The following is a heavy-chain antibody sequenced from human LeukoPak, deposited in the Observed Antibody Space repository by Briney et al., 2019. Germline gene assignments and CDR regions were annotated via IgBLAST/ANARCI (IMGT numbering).Heavy chain of an antibody. CDR1: GFSSNNVW. CDR3: TKDHGSGSYYFDY. V-gene: IGHV3-15*01. J-gene: IGHJ4*02. D-gene: IGHD3-10*01. Sequence: GGSLRLSCADPGFSSNNVWMSRVRQAPGKGLEWVGRIKSKTDGGTVDYAAPVKGRFTISRDDLKNTLYLEMNSLKTEDTAVYYSTKDHGSGSYYFDYWGEGTLVTVSS. CDR2: IKSKTDGGTV.